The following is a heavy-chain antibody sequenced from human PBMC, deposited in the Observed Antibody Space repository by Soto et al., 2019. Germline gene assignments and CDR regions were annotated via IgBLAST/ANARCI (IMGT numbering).Heavy chain of an antibody. D-gene: IGHD3-3*02. J-gene: IGHJ4*02. CDR3: ASEHFPSTYDSFGY. Sequence: QVQLVQSGAEMKKPGASVKVSCKASGYTFTTYGISWVRQAPGQGLEWMGWISAYNGNTHYAQMLQGRVTMTTDTATSTAYVELRSLSSADTAVYYCASEHFPSTYDSFGYWGQGTLVTVSS. CDR2: ISAYNGNT. CDR1: GYTFTTYG. V-gene: IGHV1-18*04.